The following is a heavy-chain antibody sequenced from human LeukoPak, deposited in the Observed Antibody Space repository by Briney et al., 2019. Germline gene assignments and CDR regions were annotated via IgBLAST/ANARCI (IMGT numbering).Heavy chain of an antibody. CDR3: VKESGFMVAPNSAFDI. J-gene: IGHJ3*02. CDR1: GFTFNSYP. Sequence: GGSLRLSCSASGFTFNSYPVHWVRQAPGKGLEYVSGISRNGGSTYYADSVKGRFTISRDNSKNTLYLQMSSLRAEDTAVYYCVKESGFMVAPNSAFDIWGQGTMVTVSS. V-gene: IGHV3-64D*06. CDR2: ISRNGGST. D-gene: IGHD4/OR15-4a*01.